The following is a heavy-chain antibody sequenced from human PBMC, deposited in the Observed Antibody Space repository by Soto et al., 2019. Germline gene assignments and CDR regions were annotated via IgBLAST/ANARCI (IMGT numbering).Heavy chain of an antibody. CDR3: AKDDFTDRGNDYFDY. J-gene: IGHJ4*02. CDR1: GFSFTNFA. V-gene: IGHV3-23*01. Sequence: EVQLLESGGGLVQPGGSLRLSCAASGFSFTNFAMSWVRQAPGKGLEWVAGIGASGDITWYADPVKGRLSISRDNSKNTLYLQLNSLRFEDTAVYYCAKDDFTDRGNDYFDYWGPGTLVTVSS. CDR2: IGASGDIT. D-gene: IGHD2-15*01.